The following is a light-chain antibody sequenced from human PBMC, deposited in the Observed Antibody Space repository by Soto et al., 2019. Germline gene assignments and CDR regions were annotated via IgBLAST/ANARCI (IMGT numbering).Light chain of an antibody. J-gene: IGKJ5*01. Sequence: EIVLTQSPGTLSLFPGERATLSCRASQSLTTRYLPCYQQKPGQTPRLLIYGASSRATGFPDRFSGSGSGTAFTLTISRLEPEDFAVYSCQQYGSSPTFGQGTRLEIK. CDR1: QSLTTRY. CDR3: QQYGSSPT. V-gene: IGKV3-20*01. CDR2: GAS.